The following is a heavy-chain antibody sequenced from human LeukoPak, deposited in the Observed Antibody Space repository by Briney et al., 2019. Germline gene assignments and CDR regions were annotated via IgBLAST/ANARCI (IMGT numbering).Heavy chain of an antibody. CDR1: GGSISSYS. D-gene: IGHD3-22*01. V-gene: IGHV4-4*07. J-gene: IGHJ4*02. Sequence: SEALSLTCTVSGGSISSYSWNWIRQPAGKGLEWIGRIYTSGSTNYNPSLKSRVTMSVDTSKNQFSLKLSSVTAADTAIYYCARASSGSYYYFDYWGQGTLVTVSS. CDR3: ARASSGSYYYFDY. CDR2: IYTSGST.